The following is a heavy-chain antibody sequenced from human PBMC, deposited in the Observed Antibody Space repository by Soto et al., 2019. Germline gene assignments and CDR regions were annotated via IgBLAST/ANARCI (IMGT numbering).Heavy chain of an antibody. Sequence: QVQREQSGAEVKKPGSSVKVSCKASGGTVSSYAISWVRQAPGQGLEWMGGIIPIFGTANYAQKFQGRVTITADESTSTAYMELSSLRSEDTAVYYCARVRFHYYDSPGAFDIWGQGTMVTVSS. V-gene: IGHV1-69*12. D-gene: IGHD3-22*01. CDR3: ARVRFHYYDSPGAFDI. CDR2: IIPIFGTA. CDR1: GGTVSSYA. J-gene: IGHJ3*02.